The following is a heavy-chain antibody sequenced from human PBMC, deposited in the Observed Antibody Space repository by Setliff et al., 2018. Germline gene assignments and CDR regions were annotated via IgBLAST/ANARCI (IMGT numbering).Heavy chain of an antibody. CDR3: ARDLHYYDSSGYYYRPVNDAFDI. CDR2: INPSGGST. V-gene: IGHV1-46*01. J-gene: IGHJ3*02. D-gene: IGHD3-22*01. CDR1: GYTFTSYY. Sequence: ASVKVSCKASGYTFTSYYMHWVRQAPGQGLEWMGIINPSGGSTSYAQKFQGRVTMTRDTSTSTVYMELSSLRSEDTAVYYCARDLHYYDSSGYYYRPVNDAFDIWGQGTMVT.